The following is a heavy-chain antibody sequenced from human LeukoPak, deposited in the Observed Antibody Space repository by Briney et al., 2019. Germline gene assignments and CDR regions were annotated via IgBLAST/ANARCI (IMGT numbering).Heavy chain of an antibody. V-gene: IGHV3-7*03. Sequence: GGSLRLSCAASGFTFSSYWMSWVRQAPGKGLEWVANIKDDGSEKYYVDSVKGRFTISRDDAKNSLYLQMNSLRAEDTAVYYCAKAVCSSTSCYAWGQGTLVTVSS. CDR1: GFTFSSYW. D-gene: IGHD2-2*01. CDR3: AKAVCSSTSCYA. J-gene: IGHJ4*02. CDR2: IKDDGSEK.